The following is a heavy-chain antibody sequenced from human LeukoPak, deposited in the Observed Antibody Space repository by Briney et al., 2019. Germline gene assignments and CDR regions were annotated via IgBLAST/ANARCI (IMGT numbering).Heavy chain of an antibody. CDR1: GYTFTGYY. J-gene: IGHJ6*03. D-gene: IGHD2-15*01. CDR2: INPNSGGT. Sequence: ASVKVSCKASGYTFTGYYMHWVRQAPGQGLEWMGWINPNSGGTNYAQKFQGRVTMTRDTSTSTAYMELSRLRSDDTAVYYCARDGRLDYYYYMDVWGKGTTVTVSS. V-gene: IGHV1-2*02. CDR3: ARDGRLDYYYYMDV.